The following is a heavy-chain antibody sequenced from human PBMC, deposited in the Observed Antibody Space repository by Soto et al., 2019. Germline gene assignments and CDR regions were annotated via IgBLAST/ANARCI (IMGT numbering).Heavy chain of an antibody. D-gene: IGHD5-18*01. V-gene: IGHV1-69*12. CDR1: GGTFSTYA. J-gene: IGHJ6*02. Sequence: QVQLVQSGAEVKKPGSSVKVSCKASGGTFSTYAISWVRQAPGQGLEWMGGIIPIFGTADYAQKFQGRVTITEDESTSTAYMELSSLRSEDTAVYYCASHNYGTANYDYYGMDVWGQGTTVTVSS. CDR2: IIPIFGTA. CDR3: ASHNYGTANYDYYGMDV.